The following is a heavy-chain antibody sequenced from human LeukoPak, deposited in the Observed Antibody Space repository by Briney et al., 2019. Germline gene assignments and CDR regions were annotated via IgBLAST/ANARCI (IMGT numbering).Heavy chain of an antibody. CDR3: ARDRDIVVVPAASEDYYYYGMDV. D-gene: IGHD2-2*01. V-gene: IGHV4-39*07. Sequence: SETLSLTCTVSGGSVRISSYNWGWIRQPPGKGLEWIGTIYYSGNTYYNPSLKSRVTISVDTSRNQFSLRLSSVTAADTAVYYCARDRDIVVVPAASEDYYYYGMDVWGQGTTVTVSS. CDR2: IYYSGNT. J-gene: IGHJ6*02. CDR1: GGSVRISSYN.